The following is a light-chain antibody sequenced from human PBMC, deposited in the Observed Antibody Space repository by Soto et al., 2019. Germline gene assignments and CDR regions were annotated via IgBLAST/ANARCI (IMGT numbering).Light chain of an antibody. V-gene: IGKV3-11*01. CDR1: QTVRTY. J-gene: IGKJ4*01. Sequence: EIVLTQSPATLSLSPGERATLSCRASQTVRTYLAWYQQKPGQAPRLVMYEVSSRATGIRARFSGSGSGTDFTLTISSVEPEDCAVYYCQQRRSWPPTFGGGTKVEI. CDR2: EVS. CDR3: QQRRSWPPT.